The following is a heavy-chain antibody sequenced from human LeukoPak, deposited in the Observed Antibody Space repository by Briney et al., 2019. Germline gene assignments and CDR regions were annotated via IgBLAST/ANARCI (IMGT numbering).Heavy chain of an antibody. J-gene: IGHJ6*02. D-gene: IGHD2-21*02. V-gene: IGHV4-61*02. CDR3: ARDNDFEGMDV. CDR2: IYTSGST. Sequence: SETLSLTCTVSGGSISSGSYYWSWIRQPAGKGLEWIGRIYTSGSTNYNPSLKSRVTISVDTSKNQFSLKLSSVTAADTAVYYCARDNDFEGMDVWGQGTTVTVSS. CDR1: GGSISSGSYY.